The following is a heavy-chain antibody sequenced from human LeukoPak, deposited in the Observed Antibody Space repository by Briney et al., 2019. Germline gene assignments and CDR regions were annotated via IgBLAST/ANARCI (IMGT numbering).Heavy chain of an antibody. Sequence: SETLSLTCTVSGGSTNGYYWSWIRQPPGKGLEWIGYIYFSGSTDYNPSLKSRVTISVDTSKNQFFLKLTSVTAADTAVYYCARGEALRQNYGMDVWGQGTTVTVSS. V-gene: IGHV4-59*01. CDR1: GGSTNGYY. J-gene: IGHJ6*02. CDR2: IYFSGST. CDR3: ARGEALRQNYGMDV.